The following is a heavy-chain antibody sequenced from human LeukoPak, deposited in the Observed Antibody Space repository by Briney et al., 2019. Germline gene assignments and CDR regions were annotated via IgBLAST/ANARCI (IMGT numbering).Heavy chain of an antibody. V-gene: IGHV4-34*01. Sequence: SETLSLTCAVYGGSFSGYYWSWIRQPPGKGLEWIGIIYYSGSTYYNPSLKSRFTISVNTSKNHFSLKLNSLTPADTAVYYCARDYDVLTAYPPTQLFDHWGQGTLVTVSS. CDR2: IYYSGST. D-gene: IGHD3-9*01. CDR1: GGSFSGYY. CDR3: ARDYDVLTAYPPTQLFDH. J-gene: IGHJ5*02.